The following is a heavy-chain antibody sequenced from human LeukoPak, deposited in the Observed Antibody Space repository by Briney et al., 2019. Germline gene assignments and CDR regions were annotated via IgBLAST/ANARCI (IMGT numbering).Heavy chain of an antibody. D-gene: IGHD3-16*02. V-gene: IGHV3-7*01. CDR2: IKQDGSEK. CDR1: GFTVTNAW. J-gene: IGHJ6*04. CDR3: ARDWSHRILDV. Sequence: PGGSLRLSCAASGFTVTNAWMSWVRQAPGKGLEWVANIKQDGSEKYYVDSVKGRFTISKDNAKNSLYLQMNSLRAEDTAVYYCARDWSHRILDVWGKGTTVTVSS.